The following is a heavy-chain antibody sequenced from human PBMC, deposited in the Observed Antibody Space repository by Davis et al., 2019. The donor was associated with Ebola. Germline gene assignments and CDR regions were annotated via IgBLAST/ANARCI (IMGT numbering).Heavy chain of an antibody. V-gene: IGHV4-34*01. CDR3: ARKPARWENWFDP. CDR2: IHHIVRP. J-gene: IGHJ5*02. Sequence: ESLKISCAASGFTFSNAWMSWVRQAPGKGLEWIGEIHHIVRPNYNPSLESRVTISLDTSKKQFSLTLKSVTAADTAVYYCARKPARWENWFDPWGQVALITVSS. CDR1: GFTFSNAW. D-gene: IGHD2-2*01.